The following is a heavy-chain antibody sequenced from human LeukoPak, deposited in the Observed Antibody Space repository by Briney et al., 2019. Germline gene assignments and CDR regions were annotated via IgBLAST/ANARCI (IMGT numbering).Heavy chain of an antibody. CDR3: ARDRSYAFDN. J-gene: IGHJ4*02. CDR2: ISGSDDGT. V-gene: IGHV3-23*01. CDR1: GFTFRNCG. Sequence: GGSLRLSCVASGFTFRNCGMTWVRQAPGKGLEWVSTISGSDDGTYYADSVKGRFTISRDNSKSTLYLQMNSLRAEDTAVYYCARDRSYAFDNWGQGTLVTISS. D-gene: IGHD3-16*01.